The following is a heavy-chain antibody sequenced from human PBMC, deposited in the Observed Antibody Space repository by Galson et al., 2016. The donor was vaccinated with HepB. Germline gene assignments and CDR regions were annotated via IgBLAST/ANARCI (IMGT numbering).Heavy chain of an antibody. CDR2: IWYDGSNK. V-gene: IGHV3-33*01. Sequence: SLRLSCAASGLTFSSYGMHWVRQAPGKGLEWVALIWYDGSNKYYADSVKGRFTISRDNSENTLYLQMNSLRAEDTAVYYCARVLGGTSTGYFDLWGQGTLVTVSS. D-gene: IGHD1-1*01. J-gene: IGHJ4*02. CDR1: GLTFSSYG. CDR3: ARVLGGTSTGYFDL.